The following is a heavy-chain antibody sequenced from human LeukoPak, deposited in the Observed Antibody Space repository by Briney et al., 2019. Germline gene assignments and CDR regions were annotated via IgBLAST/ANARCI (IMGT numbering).Heavy chain of an antibody. D-gene: IGHD4-17*01. CDR1: GYSFSDYW. CDR2: IYPGDSDT. Sequence: GESLKTSCKGSGYSFSDYWIGWVRQMPGKGLELMGIIYPGDSDTRYRTSFQGQVTISADKSISTAYLQWSSLKASDTAMYYCARLHGDYAYFQPWGQGTLVTVSS. J-gene: IGHJ1*01. CDR3: ARLHGDYAYFQP. V-gene: IGHV5-51*01.